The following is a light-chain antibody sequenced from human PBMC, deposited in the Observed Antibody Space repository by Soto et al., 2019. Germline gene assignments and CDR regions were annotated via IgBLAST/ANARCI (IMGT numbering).Light chain of an antibody. CDR1: QSVSSN. V-gene: IGKV3-15*01. CDR3: QQYNIWPWT. J-gene: IGKJ1*01. Sequence: EIVMTQSPATLSMSPGERVTLSCRASQSVSSNLAWNQQKPGQAPRLLIYGASNRATGIPDRFSGSGSGTEFTLTISSLQSEDFAVYYCQQYNIWPWTFVQGTQVEI. CDR2: GAS.